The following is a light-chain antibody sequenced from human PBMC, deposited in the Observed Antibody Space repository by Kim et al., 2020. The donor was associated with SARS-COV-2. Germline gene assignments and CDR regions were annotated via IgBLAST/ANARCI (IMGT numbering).Light chain of an antibody. J-gene: IGKJ5*01. CDR2: GAS. Sequence: SPGERATLSGRASQSISSSYLAWYQQKPGQAPRLLIYGASSRATGIPDRFSGSGSGTDFTLTISRVEPEDFAVYHCQQYGNSPITFGQGTRLEIK. V-gene: IGKV3-20*01. CDR1: QSISSSY. CDR3: QQYGNSPIT.